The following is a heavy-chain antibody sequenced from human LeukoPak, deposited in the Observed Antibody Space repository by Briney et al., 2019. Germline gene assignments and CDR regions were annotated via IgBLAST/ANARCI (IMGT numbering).Heavy chain of an antibody. J-gene: IGHJ4*02. CDR3: ARENRGQTYGSLPDY. Sequence: SETLSLTCTVSGASVNSGSSYWSWIRQPPGKGPEWIGNIYYSGSTHYNPSLKSRVTMSLDTSKNEFSLKLSSLTAADTAMYFCARENRGQTYGSLPDYWGQGTLVTVSS. D-gene: IGHD4-17*01. V-gene: IGHV4-61*01. CDR2: IYYSGST. CDR1: GASVNSGSSY.